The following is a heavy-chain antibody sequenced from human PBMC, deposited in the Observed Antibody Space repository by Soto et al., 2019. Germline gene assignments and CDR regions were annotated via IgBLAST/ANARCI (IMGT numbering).Heavy chain of an antibody. V-gene: IGHV3-30-3*01. CDR3: ARGSYGSGSYLGFN. D-gene: IGHD3-10*01. Sequence: GGSLRLSCAASGFTFSSYAMHWVRQAPGKGLEWVAVISYDGSNKYYADSVKGRFTISRDNSKNTLYLQMNSLRAEDTAVYYCARGSYGSGSYLGFNWGQGTLVTVSS. CDR1: GFTFSSYA. J-gene: IGHJ4*02. CDR2: ISYDGSNK.